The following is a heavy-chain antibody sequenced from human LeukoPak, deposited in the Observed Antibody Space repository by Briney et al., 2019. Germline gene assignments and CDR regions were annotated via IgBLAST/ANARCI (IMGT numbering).Heavy chain of an antibody. Sequence: GGSLRLSCAASGFTFSSYSMNWVRQAPGKGLEWVSTISGRGGNTYYADSVQGRFTISRDNSKNTLYLQMNSLRAEDTAVYYCARDGGYYDSSGLSGFDYWGQGTLVTVSS. V-gene: IGHV3-23*01. J-gene: IGHJ4*02. CDR3: ARDGGYYDSSGLSGFDY. CDR1: GFTFSSYS. CDR2: ISGRGGNT. D-gene: IGHD3-22*01.